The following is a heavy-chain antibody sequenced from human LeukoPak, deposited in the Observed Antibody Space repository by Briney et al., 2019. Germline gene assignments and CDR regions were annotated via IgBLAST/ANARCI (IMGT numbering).Heavy chain of an antibody. CDR3: ARARGTAVVFDY. CDR2: IFYSGST. CDR1: GGSISSGDYY. J-gene: IGHJ4*02. D-gene: IGHD5-18*01. V-gene: IGHV4-30-4*01. Sequence: SETLSLTCTVSGGSISSGDYYWSWIRQPPGKGLEWIGYIFYSGSTSYNPSLKNRVTISIDTSKNQFSLKLSSVTAADTAVYHCARARGTAVVFDYWGQGSLVTVSS.